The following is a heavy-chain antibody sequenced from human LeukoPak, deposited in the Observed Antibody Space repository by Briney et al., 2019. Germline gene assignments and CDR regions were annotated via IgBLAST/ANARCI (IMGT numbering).Heavy chain of an antibody. CDR3: AKGWYDFTYYFDY. CDR1: GFTFDDYA. CDR2: ISWNSGSI. D-gene: IGHD3-3*01. J-gene: IGHJ4*02. V-gene: IGHV3-9*01. Sequence: PGGCLRLSCAASGFTFDDYAMHWVRQAPGKGLEWGLGISWNSGSIGYADSVKGRFTISRDNAKNSLYLQMNSLRAEDTALYYCAKGWYDFTYYFDYWGQGTLVTVSS.